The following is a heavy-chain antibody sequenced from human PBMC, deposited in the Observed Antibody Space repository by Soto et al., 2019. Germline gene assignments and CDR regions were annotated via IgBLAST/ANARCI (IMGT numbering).Heavy chain of an antibody. CDR3: ARDLEYSSSSWYFDY. CDR2: INAGNGNT. D-gene: IGHD6-6*01. V-gene: IGHV1-3*01. Sequence: GASVKVSCKASGYTFTSYAMHWVRQAPGQRLEWMGWINAGNGNTKYSQKFQGRVTITRDTSASTAYMELSSLRSEDTAVYYCARDLEYSSSSWYFDYWGQGTLVTVSS. J-gene: IGHJ4*02. CDR1: GYTFTSYA.